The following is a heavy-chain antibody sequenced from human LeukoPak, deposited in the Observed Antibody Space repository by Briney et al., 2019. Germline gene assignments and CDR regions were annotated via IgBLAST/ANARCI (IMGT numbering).Heavy chain of an antibody. D-gene: IGHD5-12*01. CDR1: GYTFTSYA. V-gene: IGHV1-69*04. CDR2: IIPILGIA. CDR3: VRSLSGYAFPYFDY. Sequence: GASVKVSCKASGYTFTSYAISWVRQAPGRGLEWMRRIIPILGIANYAQKFQGRVTITADKSTSTAYMELSSLRSEDTAVYYCVRSLSGYAFPYFDYWGQGTLVTVSS. J-gene: IGHJ4*02.